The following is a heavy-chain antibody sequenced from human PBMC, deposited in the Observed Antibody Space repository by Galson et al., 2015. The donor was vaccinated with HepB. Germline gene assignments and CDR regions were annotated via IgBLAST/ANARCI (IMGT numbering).Heavy chain of an antibody. CDR2: INPHSGGP. V-gene: IGHV1-2*02. CDR1: GYTFTGYY. D-gene: IGHD3-16*01. J-gene: IGHJ5*02. Sequence: SVKVSCKASGYTFTGYYIHWVRQVPGQGLEWMGWINPHSGGPNYAKKFQGRVTMTRDPSISPAYMELSSLRSDDTAVYYCASAACTYTTSCSPDFPWGQGTLVTVSS. CDR3: ASAACTYTTSCSPDFP.